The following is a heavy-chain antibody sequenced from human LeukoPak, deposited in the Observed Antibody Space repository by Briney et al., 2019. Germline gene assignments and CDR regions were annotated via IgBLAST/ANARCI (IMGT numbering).Heavy chain of an antibody. Sequence: GGSLRLSCVASGFTFSSHAMSWVRQAPGKGLEWVSSLSGSGGTTYHADSVKGRFSISRDNSKNTLYLQLNSLRAEDTAVYYCAKGGSTSRMTTSRVVFGYYYYLDVWGKGTPVTVSS. J-gene: IGHJ6*03. CDR3: AKGGSTSRMTTSRVVFGYYYYLDV. V-gene: IGHV3-23*01. CDR1: GFTFSSHA. D-gene: IGHD4-17*01. CDR2: LSGSGGTT.